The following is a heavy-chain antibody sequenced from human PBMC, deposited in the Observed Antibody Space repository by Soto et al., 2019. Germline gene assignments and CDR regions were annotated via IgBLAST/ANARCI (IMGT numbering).Heavy chain of an antibody. CDR3: ARLVYDTRLNYMYFDF. D-gene: IGHD2-8*01. Sequence: LPETLSLTCAVSGVSISSGNWWTLVRQTPQRGLEYIGEIFHDGTANYYPSFERRVAISVDTSKNQFSLKLTSVTAADTAIYFCARLVYDTRLNYMYFDFWGQGALVTVSS. CDR2: IFHDGTA. CDR1: GVSISSGNW. V-gene: IGHV4-4*01. J-gene: IGHJ4*02.